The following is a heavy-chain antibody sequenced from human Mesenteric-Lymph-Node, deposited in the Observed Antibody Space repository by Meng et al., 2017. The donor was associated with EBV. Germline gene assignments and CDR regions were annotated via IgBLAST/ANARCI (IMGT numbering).Heavy chain of an antibody. V-gene: IGHV1-8*01. Sequence: QWQLVQSGTEVKKPGGSVNVSCKASGYIFTSYYMNWVRQAPGQGLEWMGWMNPNSGDTGYAQKLQGRVTMTRDTSLSTSYMELSNLTAEDTAVYYCTRDYLGSGSARGYWGQGTLVTVSS. D-gene: IGHD3-10*01. CDR1: GYIFTSYY. CDR3: TRDYLGSGSARGY. CDR2: MNPNSGDT. J-gene: IGHJ4*02.